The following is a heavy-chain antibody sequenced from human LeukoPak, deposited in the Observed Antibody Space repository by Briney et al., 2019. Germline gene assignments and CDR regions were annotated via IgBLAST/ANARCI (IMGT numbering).Heavy chain of an antibody. CDR1: GVSFSDYY. CDR3: AREAMVTSPGAFDT. J-gene: IGHJ3*02. V-gene: IGHV4-34*01. Sequence: KPSETLSLTCTVYGVSFSDYYWSWIRQPPGKGLEWIGEINHSGSTNYNPSLKSRVTISVDTSKNQFSLKLSSVTAADTAVYYCAREAMVTSPGAFDTWGQGTMVTVSS. D-gene: IGHD5-18*01. CDR2: INHSGST.